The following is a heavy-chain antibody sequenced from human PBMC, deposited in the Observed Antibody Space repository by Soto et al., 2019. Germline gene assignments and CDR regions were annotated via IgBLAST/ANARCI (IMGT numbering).Heavy chain of an antibody. CDR2: IYYRGTT. J-gene: IGHJ5*02. V-gene: IGHV4-4*02. D-gene: IGHD5-18*01. CDR1: GGSISSSNW. CDR3: TRVATAVPS. Sequence: SETLSLTCAVSGGSISSSNWWSWVRQPPGKELEWIGNIYYRGTTNYNPSLQGRVTMSIDTSKNQFSLMLTSVTAADTAVYYCTRVATAVPSWGRGVLVTVSS.